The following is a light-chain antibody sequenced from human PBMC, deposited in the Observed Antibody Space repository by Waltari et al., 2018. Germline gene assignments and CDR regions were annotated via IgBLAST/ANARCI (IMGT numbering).Light chain of an antibody. CDR3: QQYYSVPFT. CDR1: QSVFYSSYNKND. CDR2: WAS. J-gene: IGKJ3*01. V-gene: IGKV4-1*01. Sequence: DIVMTQSPDSLSVSLGERATINCKSSQSVFYSSYNKNDLAWYQQKPGQPPKLLIYWASTRESGVPDRFSGSGSGTDFTLTISTLQAEDVAVYYCQQYYSVPFTFGPGTKVDIK.